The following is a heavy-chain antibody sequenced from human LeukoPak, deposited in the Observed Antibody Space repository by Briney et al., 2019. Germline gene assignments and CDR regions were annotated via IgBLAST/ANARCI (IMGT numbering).Heavy chain of an antibody. CDR2: MNPNSGNT. V-gene: IGHV1-8*03. D-gene: IGHD6-6*01. CDR3: ARGETSYSSSSYPLYYYYMDV. Sequence: ASVKVSCKASGYTFTSYDINWVRQAPGQGLEWMGWMNPNSGNTGYAQTFQGRVTITRNTSISTAYMELSSLRSEDTAVYYCARGETSYSSSSYPLYYYYMDVWGKGTTVTVSS. CDR1: GYTFTSYD. J-gene: IGHJ6*03.